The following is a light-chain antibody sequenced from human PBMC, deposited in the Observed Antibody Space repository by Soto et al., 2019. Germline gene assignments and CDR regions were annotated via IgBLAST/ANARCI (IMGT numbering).Light chain of an antibody. J-gene: IGLJ2*01. CDR2: DVS. Sequence: QSVLTQPASVSGSPGQSITISCTVTSSDVGGYNSFSWYQQHPGKAPKLMIYDVSNRTSGVSNRFSGSKSGNTASLTISGLQAEDEADYYCSSYTSSSTSVLFGGWTKVTVL. CDR3: SSYTSSSTSVL. CDR1: SSDVGGYNS. V-gene: IGLV2-14*01.